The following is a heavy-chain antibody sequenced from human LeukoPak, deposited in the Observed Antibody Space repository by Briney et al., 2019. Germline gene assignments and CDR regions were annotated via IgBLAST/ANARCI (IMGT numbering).Heavy chain of an antibody. CDR2: IIPIFGTA. CDR1: GGTFSSYA. D-gene: IGHD6-19*01. J-gene: IGHJ2*01. V-gene: IGHV1-69*06. Sequence: SVKVSCKASGGTFSSYAISWVRQAPGQGLEWMGGIIPIFGTANYAQKFQGRVTITADKSSSTAYMELSSLRSEDTAVYYCARAPALAVAGTYFDLWGRGTLVTVSS. CDR3: ARAPALAVAGTYFDL.